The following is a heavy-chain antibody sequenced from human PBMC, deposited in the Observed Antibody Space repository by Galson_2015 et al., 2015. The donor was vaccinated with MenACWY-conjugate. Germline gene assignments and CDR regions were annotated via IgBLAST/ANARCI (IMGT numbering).Heavy chain of an antibody. Sequence: SLRLSCAVSGFTFSRQTANWVRQAPGKGLEWVSSISRDSTYTYYTDSVKGRFTISRDNTKNSLYLQMNSLRAEDTAAYYCARDLAPYISVWYDAFDIWGQGTMLIVSS. J-gene: IGHJ3*02. V-gene: IGHV3-21*04. CDR3: ARDLAPYISVWYDAFDI. CDR1: GFTFSRQT. CDR2: ISRDSTYT. D-gene: IGHD3-3*02.